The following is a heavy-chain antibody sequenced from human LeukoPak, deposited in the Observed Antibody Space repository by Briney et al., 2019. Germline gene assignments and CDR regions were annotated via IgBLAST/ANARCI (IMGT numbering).Heavy chain of an antibody. CDR3: ARARRFGDILTGYHSWYYYYMDV. Sequence: SETLSLTCAVYGGSFSGYYWSWIRQPPGKGLEWIGEINHSGSTNYNPSLKSRVTISVDTSKNQFSLKLSSVTAADTAVYYCARARRFGDILTGYHSWYYYYMDVWGKGTTVTVSS. J-gene: IGHJ6*03. V-gene: IGHV4-34*01. D-gene: IGHD3-9*01. CDR1: GGSFSGYY. CDR2: INHSGST.